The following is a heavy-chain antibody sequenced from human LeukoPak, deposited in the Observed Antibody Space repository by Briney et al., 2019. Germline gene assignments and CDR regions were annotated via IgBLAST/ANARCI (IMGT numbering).Heavy chain of an antibody. J-gene: IGHJ3*02. CDR1: GYTFTSYG. CDR3: ARDRSPDFWSGYYRDAFDI. D-gene: IGHD3-3*01. Sequence: GASVKVSCKASGYTFTSYGISWVRQAPGQGLEWMGWISVYNGNTNYAQKLQGRVTMTTDTSTSTAYTELRSLRSDDTAVYYCARDRSPDFWSGYYRDAFDIWGQGTMVTVSS. V-gene: IGHV1-18*01. CDR2: ISVYNGNT.